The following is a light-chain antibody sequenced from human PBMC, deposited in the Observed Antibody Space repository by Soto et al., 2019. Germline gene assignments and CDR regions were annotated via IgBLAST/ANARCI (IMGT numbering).Light chain of an antibody. CDR2: DVN. CDR3: TSWTTSTTMI. Sequence: SVLTKPASVSGSPGQSITISCTGTSSDIGAYNFVSWYQQHPGKAPKLMLYDVNIRPSGVSNRFSGSKSGNTASLTISGLQAEDEADYYCTSWTTSTTMIFGGGTKLTVL. J-gene: IGLJ2*01. V-gene: IGLV2-14*03. CDR1: SSDIGAYNF.